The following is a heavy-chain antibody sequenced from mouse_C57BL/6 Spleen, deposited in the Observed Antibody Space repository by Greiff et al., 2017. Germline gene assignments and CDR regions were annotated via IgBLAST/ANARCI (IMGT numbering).Heavy chain of an antibody. V-gene: IGHV5-12*01. J-gene: IGHJ4*01. D-gene: IGHD4-1*01. CDR3: ARHGNLDGMDY. CDR1: GFTFSDYY. CDR2: ISNGGGST. Sequence: EVQLVESGGGLVQPGGSLKLSCAASGFTFSDYYMYWVRQTPEKRLEWVAYISNGGGSTYYPDTVKGRFTISRDNAKNTLYLQMSRLKSEDTAMXYCARHGNLDGMDYWGQGTLVTVSA.